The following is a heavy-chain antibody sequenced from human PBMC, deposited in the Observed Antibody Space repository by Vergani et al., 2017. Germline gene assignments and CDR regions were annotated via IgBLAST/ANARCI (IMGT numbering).Heavy chain of an antibody. CDR1: GFTFSSYS. J-gene: IGHJ4*02. CDR3: ARHSPYRYYGSGSYLYYFDY. Sequence: EVQLVESGGGLVKPGGSLRLSCAASGFTFSSYSMNWVRQAPGKGLEWVSSISSSSSYIYYADSVKGRFTISRDNAKNSLYLQMNSLRAEDTAVYYCARHSPYRYYGSGSYLYYFDYWGQGTLVTVSS. CDR2: ISSSSSYI. V-gene: IGHV3-21*01. D-gene: IGHD3-10*01.